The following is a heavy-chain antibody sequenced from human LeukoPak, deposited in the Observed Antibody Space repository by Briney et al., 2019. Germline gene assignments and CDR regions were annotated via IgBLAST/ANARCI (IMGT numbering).Heavy chain of an antibody. CDR3: ARDSNGDRAFDM. D-gene: IGHD4-17*01. CDR1: GGSISYYF. Sequence: SETLSLTCSVSGGSISYYFWSWIRQPAGRGLEWVGRIYTSGSTNYNPSLKSRVTMSIDTSKNHFSLNLTSVTAADTAMYYCARDSNGDRAFDMWGQGTRVTVSP. CDR2: IYTSGST. J-gene: IGHJ3*02. V-gene: IGHV4-4*07.